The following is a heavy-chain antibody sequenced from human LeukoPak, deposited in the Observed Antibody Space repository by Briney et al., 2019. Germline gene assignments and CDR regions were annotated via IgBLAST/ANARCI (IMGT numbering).Heavy chain of an antibody. CDR1: GYSFTTYW. J-gene: IGHJ3*02. CDR2: IYPGDSET. D-gene: IGHD6-19*01. CDR3: ARHISSGWYGNSAFDI. Sequence: GESLKISCKGSGYSFTTYWIGWVRQTPGKGLEWMGIIYPGDSETRYSPSLQGQVTISADKSISTAYLQWSSLKASDTAMYYCARHISSGWYGNSAFDIWGQGTMVTVSS. V-gene: IGHV5-51*01.